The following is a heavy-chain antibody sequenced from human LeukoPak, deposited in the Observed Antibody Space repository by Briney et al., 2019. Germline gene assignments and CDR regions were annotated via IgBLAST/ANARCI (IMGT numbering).Heavy chain of an antibody. CDR1: GFTFSSHG. Sequence: GGSLRLSCAASGFTFSSHGMHWVRQAPGKGLEWVAVIWYDGSNKYYADSVKGRFTISRDNSKNTLYVEMNSLRAEDTAVCYCVRWGPDKAMDVWDKGTTVTVSS. V-gene: IGHV3-33*01. D-gene: IGHD7-27*01. J-gene: IGHJ6*03. CDR3: VRWGPDKAMDV. CDR2: IWYDGSNK.